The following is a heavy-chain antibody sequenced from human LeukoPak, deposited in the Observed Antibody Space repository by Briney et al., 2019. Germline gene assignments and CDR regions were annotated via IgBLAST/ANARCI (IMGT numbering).Heavy chain of an antibody. J-gene: IGHJ6*03. V-gene: IGHV4-34*01. D-gene: IGHD4-17*01. CDR1: GGSFSGYY. Sequence: SETLSLTCAVYGGSFSGYYWSWIRQPPGKGLEWIGEIYHSGSTNYNPSLKSRVTLSVDKSKNQFSLKLSSVTAADTAVYYCARECMATVTTGPTFGYYYYYMDVWGKGTTVTVSS. CDR2: IYHSGST. CDR3: ARECMATVTTGPTFGYYYYYMDV.